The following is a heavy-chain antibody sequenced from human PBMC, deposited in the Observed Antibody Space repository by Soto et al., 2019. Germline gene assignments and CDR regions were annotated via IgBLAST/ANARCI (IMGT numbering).Heavy chain of an antibody. V-gene: IGHV3-30*18. J-gene: IGHJ5*02. CDR1: GFTFSTYG. D-gene: IGHD6-13*01. Sequence: GGSLRLSCAASGFTFSTYGMHWVRQAPGKGLEWVAAMSYDGTKEYYVDSVKGRFTISRDNSRNTLFLQLNSLRAEDTAVYYCAKEYGSTWINHWGQGTLVTVSS. CDR3: AKEYGSTWINH. CDR2: MSYDGTKE.